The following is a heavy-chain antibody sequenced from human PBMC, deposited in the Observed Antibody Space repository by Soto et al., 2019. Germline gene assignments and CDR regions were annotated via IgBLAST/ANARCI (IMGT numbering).Heavy chain of an antibody. CDR3: ARVGYDILTGYSNWFDP. CDR2: IYYSGST. CDR1: GGPINSGCWY. Sequence: SETLSLTCTVSGGPINSGCWYWSWIRQHPGKGLEWIGYIYYSGSTYYNPSLKSRVTISADTSKNQFSLKLNSVTAADTAVYYCARVGYDILTGYSNWFDPWGQGTLVTVSS. J-gene: IGHJ5*02. V-gene: IGHV4-31*03. D-gene: IGHD3-9*01.